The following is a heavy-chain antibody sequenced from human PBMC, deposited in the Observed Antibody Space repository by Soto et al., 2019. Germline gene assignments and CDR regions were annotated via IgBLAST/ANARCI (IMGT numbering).Heavy chain of an antibody. CDR3: ARISGRGYYMSVDY. CDR1: GCSLSSANMG. V-gene: IGHV2-26*01. Sequence: QVTLKESGPVLVKPTETLTLTCTVSGCSLSSANMGVSWIRQPPGKALEWLAHISSNDEKSFSISLKDRLTISKDTAKSQVVLTMTNIDPVDTATYYCARISGRGYYMSVDYWGQGTLLTVSS. CDR2: ISSNDEK. D-gene: IGHD3-3*01. J-gene: IGHJ4*02.